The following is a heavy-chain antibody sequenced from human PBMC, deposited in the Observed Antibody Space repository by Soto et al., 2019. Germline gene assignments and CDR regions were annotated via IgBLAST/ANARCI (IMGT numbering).Heavy chain of an antibody. V-gene: IGHV3-30*03. CDR2: VSFDGSYK. CDR1: EFTFSRFG. J-gene: IGHJ5*02. D-gene: IGHD6-19*01. Sequence: PWGALRVSCAASEFTFSRFGMHWVRQAPGKGLEWVAIVSFDGSYKYYADSVRGRFTISRDNSKNTLYLQMNSLRAEDTAVYYCARDRKSIAVAGTDLDPWGQGTLVTVSS. CDR3: ARDRKSIAVAGTDLDP.